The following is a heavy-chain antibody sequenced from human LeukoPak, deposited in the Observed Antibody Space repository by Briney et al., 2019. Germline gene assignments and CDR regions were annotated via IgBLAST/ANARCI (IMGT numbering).Heavy chain of an antibody. CDR2: ISAYNGNT. CDR1: GYTFTSYG. D-gene: IGHD3-3*01. V-gene: IGHV1-18*01. Sequence: ASVKDSCKASGYTFTSYGISWVRQAPGQGLEWMGWISAYNGNTNYAQKLQGRVTMTTDTSTSTAYMELRSLRSDDTAVYYCARDGHPYDFWSDDAFDIWGQGTMVTVSS. CDR3: ARDGHPYDFWSDDAFDI. J-gene: IGHJ3*02.